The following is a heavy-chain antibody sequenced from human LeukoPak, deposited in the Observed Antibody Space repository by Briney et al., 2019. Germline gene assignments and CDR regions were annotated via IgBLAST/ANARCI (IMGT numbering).Heavy chain of an antibody. D-gene: IGHD3-9*01. Sequence: ASVKVSCKASGYTFTSYGISWVRQAPGQGLEWMGWISAYNGNTNYAQKLQGRVTMTTDTSTSTVYMELSSLRSEDTAVYYCATAPRAEYYDILTGYYDYWGQGTLVTVSS. CDR3: ATAPRAEYYDILTGYYDY. V-gene: IGHV1-18*01. J-gene: IGHJ4*02. CDR2: ISAYNGNT. CDR1: GYTFTSYG.